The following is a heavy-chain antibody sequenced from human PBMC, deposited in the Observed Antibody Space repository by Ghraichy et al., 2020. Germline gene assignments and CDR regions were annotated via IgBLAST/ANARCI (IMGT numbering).Heavy chain of an antibody. Sequence: GESLNISCAASGFTFSSYAMNWVRQAPGKGLEWVSSISTRSTYKNYAASVKGRFTVSRDNAKNPLFLQMDSLRADDTAVYYCARDVGFDNSAGGLDVWGHGTWVIVSS. CDR2: ISTRSTYK. CDR1: GFTFSSYA. J-gene: IGHJ6*02. D-gene: IGHD4-23*01. CDR3: ARDVGFDNSAGGLDV. V-gene: IGHV3-21*01.